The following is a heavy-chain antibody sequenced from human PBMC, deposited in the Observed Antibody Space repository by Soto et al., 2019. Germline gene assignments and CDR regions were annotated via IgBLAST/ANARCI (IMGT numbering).Heavy chain of an antibody. Sequence: SETLSLTCTVSGGSISSSSYYWGWIRQPPGKGLEWIGSIYYSGSTYYNPSLKSRVTISVDTSKNQFSLKLSSVTAADTAVYYCARLTPGYSSGWFIDYWGQGTLVTVS. CDR1: GGSISSSSYY. CDR3: ARLTPGYSSGWFIDY. CDR2: IYYSGST. D-gene: IGHD6-19*01. J-gene: IGHJ4*02. V-gene: IGHV4-39*07.